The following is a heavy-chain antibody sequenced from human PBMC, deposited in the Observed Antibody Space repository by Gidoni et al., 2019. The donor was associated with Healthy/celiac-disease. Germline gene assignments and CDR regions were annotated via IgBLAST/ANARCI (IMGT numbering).Heavy chain of an antibody. Sequence: QVQLQQWGAGLLKPSETLSLTCAVYGGSFSGYYWSWIRQPPGKGLEWIGEINHSGSTHYNPSLKSRVTISVDTSKNQFSLKLSSVTAADTAVYYCAREGRQLPYYYYYYGMDVWGQGTTVTVSS. V-gene: IGHV4-34*01. D-gene: IGHD2-2*01. CDR3: AREGRQLPYYYYYYGMDV. CDR1: GGSFSGYY. CDR2: INHSGST. J-gene: IGHJ6*02.